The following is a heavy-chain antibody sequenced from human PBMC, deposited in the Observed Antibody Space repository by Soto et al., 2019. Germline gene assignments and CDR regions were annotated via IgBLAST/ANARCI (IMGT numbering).Heavy chain of an antibody. J-gene: IGHJ4*02. D-gene: IGHD7-27*01. CDR3: ARDLNWGIDY. Sequence: SCAASGFTFSTFSMNWVRQAPGKGLEWVSYISGTYAIYYADSVQGRFTISRDNAKNSVYLQMNSLGDEDTAIYYCARDLNWGIDYWGQGALVTVSS. CDR1: GFTFSTFS. CDR2: ISGTYAI. V-gene: IGHV3-48*02.